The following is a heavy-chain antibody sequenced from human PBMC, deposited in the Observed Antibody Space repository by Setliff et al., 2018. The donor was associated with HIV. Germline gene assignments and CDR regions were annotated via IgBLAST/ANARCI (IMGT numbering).Heavy chain of an antibody. D-gene: IGHD1-26*01. J-gene: IGHJ5*02. CDR2: LYVSGDT. Sequence: SETLSLTCYVTDDPISSYYWSWVRQPAGKGLEWIGRLYVSGDTNYNPSLKSRVTMSLDTSKKHFSLNLKSVTAADTAVYYCARGRKAVGDWFDPWGQGIQVTVSS. CDR1: DDPISSYY. CDR3: ARGRKAVGDWFDP. V-gene: IGHV4-4*07.